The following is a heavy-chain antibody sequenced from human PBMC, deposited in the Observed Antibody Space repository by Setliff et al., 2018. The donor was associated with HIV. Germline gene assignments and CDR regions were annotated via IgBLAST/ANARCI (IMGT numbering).Heavy chain of an antibody. CDR2: IYHGGIT. V-gene: IGHV4-39*01. CDR3: ARHVKHYGDDVHLHFNH. D-gene: IGHD4-17*01. J-gene: IGHJ1*01. Sequence: AETLSLTCTVSGGSISSGSYYWNWIRQPPGKGLEWIGSIYHGGITDYNPYLKSRVTMSVDTSKNQFSLRLTSVTAADTAIYYCARHVKHYGDDVHLHFNHWGQGTLVTVSS. CDR1: GGSISSGSYY.